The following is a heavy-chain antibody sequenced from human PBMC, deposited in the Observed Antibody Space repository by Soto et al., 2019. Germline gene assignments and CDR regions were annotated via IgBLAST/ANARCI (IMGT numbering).Heavy chain of an antibody. J-gene: IGHJ4*02. CDR1: GFSLSNARMG. CDR2: IFSNDEK. CDR3: ARIKFSYYYGSGRYLFDY. V-gene: IGHV2-26*01. Sequence: QVTLKESGPVLVKPTETLTLTCTVSGFSLSNARMGVSWIRQPPGKALEWLAHIFSNDEKSYSTSLKSRLTISKDTSKSQVVLTMTNMDPVDTAKYYCARIKFSYYYGSGRYLFDYWGQGTLVTVSS. D-gene: IGHD3-10*01.